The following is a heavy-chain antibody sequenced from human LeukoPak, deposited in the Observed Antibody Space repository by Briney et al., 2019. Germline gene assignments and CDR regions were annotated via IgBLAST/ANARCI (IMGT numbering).Heavy chain of an antibody. CDR2: IRYDGSDK. Sequence: PGGSLRLSCAASGFNFSNYDMRWVRQAPGKGLEWVAFIRYDGSDKYYADSVKGRFTISRDNSKNTLYLQMNSLRTEDTAVYYCAKGDTSWSQGTLVTVSS. V-gene: IGHV3-30*02. CDR3: AKGDTS. J-gene: IGHJ5*02. D-gene: IGHD2-21*02. CDR1: GFNFSNYD.